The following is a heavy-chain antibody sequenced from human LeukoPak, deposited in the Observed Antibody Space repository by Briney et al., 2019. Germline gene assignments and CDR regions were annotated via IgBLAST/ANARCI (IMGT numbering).Heavy chain of an antibody. D-gene: IGHD2-15*01. CDR1: GFTFSSYA. V-gene: IGHV3-30-3*02. CDR3: AEGLPVSPHYYYGMDV. J-gene: IGHJ6*02. Sequence: GRSLRLSCAASGFTFSSYAMHWVRQAPGKGLEWVAVISYDGSNKYYADSVKGRFTISRDNSKNTLYLQMNSLRAEDTAVYYCAEGLPVSPHYYYGMDVWGQGTTVTVSS. CDR2: ISYDGSNK.